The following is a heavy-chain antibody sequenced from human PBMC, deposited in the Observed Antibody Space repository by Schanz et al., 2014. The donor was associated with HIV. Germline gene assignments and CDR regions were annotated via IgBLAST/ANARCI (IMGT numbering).Heavy chain of an antibody. CDR3: ARDQNVISMVRGVMGGVDY. V-gene: IGHV1-2*02. D-gene: IGHD3-10*01. Sequence: QVQLVQSGAEVKKPGASVRLSCKASGYSFNDYYIHWVRQAPGQGLEWMGWISPDSGATDYAQNFQGRVTMTRHTSMTTAYMELRRLRSDDTAVYYCARDQNVISMVRGVMGGVDYWGQGTLVTVSS. CDR2: ISPDSGAT. J-gene: IGHJ4*02. CDR1: GYSFNDYY.